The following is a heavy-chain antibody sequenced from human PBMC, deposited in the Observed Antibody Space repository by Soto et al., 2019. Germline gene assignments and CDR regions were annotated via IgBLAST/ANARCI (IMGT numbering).Heavy chain of an antibody. V-gene: IGHV3-15*01. Sequence: GWSLRLSCAASGFTFSNAWMSWVRQAPGKGLEWVGLIKSKTDGGTTDYAAPVKGRFTISGDDSKNTLYLQMNSLKTEDTAVHYCTTDRFWGQGTLVTVSS. J-gene: IGHJ4*02. D-gene: IGHD3-16*01. CDR1: GFTFSNAW. CDR2: IKSKTDGGTT. CDR3: TTDRF.